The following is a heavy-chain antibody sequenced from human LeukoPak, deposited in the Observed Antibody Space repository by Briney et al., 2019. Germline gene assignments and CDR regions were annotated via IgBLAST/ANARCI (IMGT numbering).Heavy chain of an antibody. D-gene: IGHD2-2*01. CDR2: ISSSGSTI. CDR3: ARDWEDIVVVPAAIAGVNWFDP. CDR1: GFTFSDYY. Sequence: PGGSLRLSCAASGFTFSDYYMSWIRQAPGKGLEWVSYISSSGSTIYYADSVKGRFTISRDSAKNSLYLQMNSLRAEDTAVYYCARDWEDIVVVPAAIAGVNWFDPWGQGTLVTVSS. V-gene: IGHV3-11*04. J-gene: IGHJ5*02.